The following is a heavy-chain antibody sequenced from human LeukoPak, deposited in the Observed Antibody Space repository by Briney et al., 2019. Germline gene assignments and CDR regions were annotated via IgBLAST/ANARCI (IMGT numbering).Heavy chain of an antibody. CDR3: SRESEEWGGADY. J-gene: IGHJ4*02. V-gene: IGHV4-39*01. CDR2: ISHNGST. Sequence: SETLSLTCNIPGVSVSSRSHHWGWIRQPPGKGLEWIGSISHNGSTYYNPSLRRRVTISVDKSKNQVSLKLTSVAAADTAVYYCSRESEEWGGADYWGQGTLVTVSS. CDR1: GVSVSSRSHH. D-gene: IGHD3-16*01.